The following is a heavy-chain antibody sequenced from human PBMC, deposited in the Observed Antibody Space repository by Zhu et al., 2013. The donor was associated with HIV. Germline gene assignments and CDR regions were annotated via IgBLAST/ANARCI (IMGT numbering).Heavy chain of an antibody. CDR2: INPNSGGT. Sequence: QVQLVQSGAEVKKPGASVKVSCKASGYTFTDYYIHWVRQAPGQGLEWMGWINPNSGGTNYAQNFQGRVTMTRDTSIRTAYMELSSLRSDDTAVYYCARDGLTYYDFWSGPDYWGQGTLGHRLL. D-gene: IGHD3-3*01. CDR3: ARDGLTYYDFWSGPDY. J-gene: IGHJ4*02. V-gene: IGHV1-2*02. CDR1: GYTFTDYY.